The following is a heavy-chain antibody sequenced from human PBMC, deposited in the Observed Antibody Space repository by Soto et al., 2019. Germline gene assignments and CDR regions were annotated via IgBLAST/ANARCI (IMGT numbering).Heavy chain of an antibody. CDR1: GYSFANYW. Sequence: DVQLVQSGAELKKPGESLKISCQASGYSFANYWIAWVRQMPGKGLEWVGIIYPADSDTKYSPSFQGQVTISADKSISTAYLHWNTLKASDTAIYYCVRRVHQRDDFFDTWGQGTLVTVSS. D-gene: IGHD6-25*01. CDR2: IYPADSDT. J-gene: IGHJ5*02. CDR3: VRRVHQRDDFFDT. V-gene: IGHV5-51*01.